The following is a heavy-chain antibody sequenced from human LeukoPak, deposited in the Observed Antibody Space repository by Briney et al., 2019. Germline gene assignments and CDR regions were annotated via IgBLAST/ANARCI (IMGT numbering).Heavy chain of an antibody. D-gene: IGHD4-17*01. CDR2: VSNDGRNK. CDR3: ARDHSHGDFDY. Sequence: GGSLRLTCAASGFTFSDYYIHWLRQAPGKGPEWVADVSNDGRNKHYAESVRGRFTTSRDNAKNSLYLQMNSLRAEDTAVYYCARDHSHGDFDYWGQGTLVTVSS. CDR1: GFTFSDYY. V-gene: IGHV3-30*07. J-gene: IGHJ4*02.